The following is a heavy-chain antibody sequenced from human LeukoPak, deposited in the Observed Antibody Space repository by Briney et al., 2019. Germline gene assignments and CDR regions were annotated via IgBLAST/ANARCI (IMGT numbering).Heavy chain of an antibody. D-gene: IGHD3-22*01. CDR2: IYYSGST. CDR1: GGSISSGGYY. Sequence: TSETLSLTCTVSGGSISSGGYYWSWIRQHPGKGLEWIGYIYYSGSTNYNPSLKSRVTISVDTSKNQFSLKLSSVTAADTAVYYCARGPSGDSSGYYPPYFDYWGQGTLVTVSS. V-gene: IGHV4-31*03. J-gene: IGHJ4*02. CDR3: ARGPSGDSSGYYPPYFDY.